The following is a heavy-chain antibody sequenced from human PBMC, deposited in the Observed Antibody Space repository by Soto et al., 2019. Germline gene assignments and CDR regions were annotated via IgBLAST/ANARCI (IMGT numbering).Heavy chain of an antibody. D-gene: IGHD3-10*01. CDR3: VRHYSNPVAASGPFDQ. V-gene: IGHV5-10-1*01. CDR1: GYELTTKC. Sequence: PGEALKVSCQDSGYELTTKCIIFVRQMPGKGLEWVGRVAPRDSYTDYNPSFRGNVIISVDRSVSTVYLEWSSLKASDSATYYCVRHYSNPVAASGPFDQWGQGHTLNVSS. J-gene: IGHJ5*02. CDR2: VAPRDSYT.